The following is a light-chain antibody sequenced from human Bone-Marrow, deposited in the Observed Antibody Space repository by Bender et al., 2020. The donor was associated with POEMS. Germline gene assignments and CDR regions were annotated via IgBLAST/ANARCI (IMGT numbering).Light chain of an antibody. J-gene: IGLJ2*01. Sequence: SSVLTQPPSVSVAPGQTATITCSSDALARQFAYWYRQRPSQAPVLVIFKDTERPSGIPERLSGSTSVTTVTLTIRAVQADDEADYYCQTTDSSGAVVFGGGTRLSVL. CDR3: QTTDSSGAVV. CDR2: KDT. V-gene: IGLV3-25*03. CDR1: ALARQF.